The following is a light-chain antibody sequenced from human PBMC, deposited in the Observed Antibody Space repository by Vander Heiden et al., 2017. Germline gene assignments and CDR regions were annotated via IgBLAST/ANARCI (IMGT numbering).Light chain of an antibody. J-gene: IGLJ2*01. V-gene: IGLV1-47*02. CDR1: SSNIGSNF. Sequence: LTSPPSPSATPVQRVTISCSGSSSNIGSNFVSWLHQLPGTAPYLLIYHNNQRTSGVPERFSGSKSGTSASLAISALRSEYEADYYCAAWDDSLSGPVFGGGTKLTVL. CDR3: AAWDDSLSGPV. CDR2: HNN.